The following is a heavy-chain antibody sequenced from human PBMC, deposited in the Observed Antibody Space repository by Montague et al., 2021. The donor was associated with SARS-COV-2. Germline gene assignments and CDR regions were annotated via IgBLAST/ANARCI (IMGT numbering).Heavy chain of an antibody. J-gene: IGHJ3*02. CDR3: ARLESTRGVIIRGAFHI. Sequence: SETLSLTCSVSGDSINNSRYYWGWILQPPGKGLEWIGTIYYSGSDYYNPSLKSRVTISVDTSKYQFSLKLNSVTATDTAVYYCARLESTRGVIIRGAFHIWGQGTKVTVSS. CDR1: GDSINNSRYY. V-gene: IGHV4-39*01. CDR2: IYYSGSD. D-gene: IGHD3-10*01.